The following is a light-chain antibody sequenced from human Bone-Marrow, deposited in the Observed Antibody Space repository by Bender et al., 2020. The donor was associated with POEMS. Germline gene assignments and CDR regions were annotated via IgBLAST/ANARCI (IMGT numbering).Light chain of an antibody. CDR2: EVS. Sequence: QSALTQPASVSGSPGQSITISCTGTSSDIGSYNAVSWYQQHPGKAPKLIIYEVSERPSGVSDRFFGSKSASTASLTIFGLQTEDEADYYCCAYAGSNNFVFGGGTKVTVL. J-gene: IGLJ3*02. CDR3: CAYAGSNNFV. V-gene: IGLV2-23*02. CDR1: SSDIGSYNA.